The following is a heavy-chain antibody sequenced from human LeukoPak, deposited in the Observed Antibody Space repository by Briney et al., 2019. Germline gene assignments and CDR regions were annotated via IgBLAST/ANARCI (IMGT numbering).Heavy chain of an antibody. V-gene: IGHV1-2*02. CDR2: INPNSGGT. CDR1: GYTFTGYY. Sequence: GASVKVSCKASGYTFTGYYMHWVRQAPGQGLEWMGWINPNSGGTNYAQKFQGRVTMTRDTSISTAYMELSRLRSDDTAVYYCARDGGGYYYDSSGELNYWGQGTLVTVSS. D-gene: IGHD3-22*01. CDR3: ARDGGGYYYDSSGELNY. J-gene: IGHJ4*02.